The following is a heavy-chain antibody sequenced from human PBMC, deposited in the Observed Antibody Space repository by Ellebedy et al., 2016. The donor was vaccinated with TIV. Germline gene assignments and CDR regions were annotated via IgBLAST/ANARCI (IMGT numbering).Heavy chain of an antibody. CDR2: IYYSGST. CDR3: ASYGGNANFDY. Sequence: SETLSLTCTVSGGSMSSYYWSWIRQPPGKGLEWIGHIYYSGSTEYNPSLKSRVTISVETSKNQFSLKLSSVTAADTAVYYCASYGGNANFDYWGQGTLVTVSA. CDR1: GGSMSSYY. D-gene: IGHD4-23*01. J-gene: IGHJ4*02. V-gene: IGHV4-59*08.